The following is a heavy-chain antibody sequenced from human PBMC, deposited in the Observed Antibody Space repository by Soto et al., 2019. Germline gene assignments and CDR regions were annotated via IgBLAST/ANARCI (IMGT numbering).Heavy chain of an antibody. Sequence: GGSLRLSCAASGSTFSDYYIHWIRRAPGKGLEWISYISGNGEIIQYAASARGRFTISRDNAENSVYLEMDRLRAEDTALYYCARDVDADFRTDFDYWGRGTLVTVSS. J-gene: IGHJ4*02. CDR2: ISGNGEII. D-gene: IGHD4-17*01. V-gene: IGHV3-11*01. CDR1: GSTFSDYY. CDR3: ARDVDADFRTDFDY.